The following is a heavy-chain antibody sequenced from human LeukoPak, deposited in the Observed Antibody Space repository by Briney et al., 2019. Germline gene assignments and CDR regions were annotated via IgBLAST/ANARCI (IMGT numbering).Heavy chain of an antibody. CDR3: ARASWLPQSRNYYYMDV. J-gene: IGHJ6*03. D-gene: IGHD5-12*01. CDR1: GYSISTGYY. V-gene: IGHV4-61*03. CDR2: IYYSGST. Sequence: SETLSLTCTVSGYSISTGYYWDWIRQPPGKGLEWIGYIYYSGSTNYNPSLKSRVTISEDTSKNHFSLKLSSVTAADTAVYYCARASWLPQSRNYYYMDVWGKGTTVTISS.